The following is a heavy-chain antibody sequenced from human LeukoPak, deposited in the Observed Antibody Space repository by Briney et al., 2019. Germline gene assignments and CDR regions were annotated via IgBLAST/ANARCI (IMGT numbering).Heavy chain of an antibody. CDR2: ISAYNGNT. D-gene: IGHD3-10*01. Sequence: GASVKVSCKSSGYTFTSYGISRVRQAPGQGLEWMGWISAYNGNTNYAQKLQGRVSMTTDTSTTTAYMELRSLRSDDTAVYYCARVAGSGGFDYWGQGTLVTVSS. J-gene: IGHJ4*02. CDR1: GYTFTSYG. CDR3: ARVAGSGGFDY. V-gene: IGHV1-18*01.